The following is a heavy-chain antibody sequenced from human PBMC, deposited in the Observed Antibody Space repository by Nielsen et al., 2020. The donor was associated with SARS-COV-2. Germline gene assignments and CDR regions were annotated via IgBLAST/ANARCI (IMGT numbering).Heavy chain of an antibody. CDR2: ISAYNGNT. Sequence: ASVKVSCKASGYTFTSYGISWVRQAPGQGLEWMGWISAYNGNTNYAQKLQGRVTMTTDTSTSTAYMELRSLRSDDTAVYYCARVLLWFGELSTEYNWFDPWGQGTLVTVSS. V-gene: IGHV1-18*01. D-gene: IGHD3-10*01. CDR1: GYTFTSYG. CDR3: ARVLLWFGELSTEYNWFDP. J-gene: IGHJ5*02.